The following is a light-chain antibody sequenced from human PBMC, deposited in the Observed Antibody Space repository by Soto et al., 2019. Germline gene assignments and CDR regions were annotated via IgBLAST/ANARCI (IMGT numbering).Light chain of an antibody. J-gene: IGKJ4*01. CDR1: QGINNY. Sequence: DIQMTQSPSAMSASVGDGVTITCRASQGINNYLVWFQQKQGRVQKXXISGASRLQPGVPSRFSGSGFGTEFTITISSLQPEDFETYYCLHHYTFPLAFGGGTKVDIK. V-gene: IGKV1-17*03. CDR3: LHHYTFPLA. CDR2: GAS.